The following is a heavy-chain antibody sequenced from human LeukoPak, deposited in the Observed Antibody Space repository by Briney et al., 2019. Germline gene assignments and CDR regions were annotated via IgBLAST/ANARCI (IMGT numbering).Heavy chain of an antibody. Sequence: SETLSLTCTVSGGSISSYYWSWIRQPPGKGLEWIGYIYYSGSTNYNPSLKSRVTISVDTSKNQFSLKLSSVSAADTAVYYCARAQNWFDPWGQGTLVTVCS. J-gene: IGHJ5*02. CDR3: ARAQNWFDP. CDR2: IYYSGST. CDR1: GGSISSYY. V-gene: IGHV4-59*01.